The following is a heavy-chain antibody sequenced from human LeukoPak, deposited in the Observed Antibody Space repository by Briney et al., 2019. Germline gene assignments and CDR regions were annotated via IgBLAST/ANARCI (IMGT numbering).Heavy chain of an antibody. CDR3: AGFSITIFDY. Sequence: ASVKVSCKASGYTFTSYDINWVRQAPGQGLEWMGIINPSGGSTSYAQKFQGRVTMTRDTSTSTVYMELSSLRSEDTAVYYCAGFSITIFDYWGQGTLVTVSS. CDR1: GYTFTSYD. J-gene: IGHJ4*02. D-gene: IGHD3-9*01. V-gene: IGHV1-46*01. CDR2: INPSGGST.